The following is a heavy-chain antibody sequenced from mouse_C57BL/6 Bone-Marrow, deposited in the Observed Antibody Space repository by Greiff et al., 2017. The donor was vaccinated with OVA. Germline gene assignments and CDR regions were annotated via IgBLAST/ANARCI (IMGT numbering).Heavy chain of an antibody. CDR2: IDPNSGGT. CDR3: ARDGGAWFAY. J-gene: IGHJ3*01. CDR1: GYTFTSYW. Sequence: QVQLQQSGAELVKPGASVKLSCKASGYTFTSYWMHWVKQRPGRGLEWIGRIDPNSGGTKYNEKFKSKATLTVDKPSSTAHMQLSSLTSEDSAVYYCARDGGAWFAYWGQGTLVTVSA. V-gene: IGHV1-72*01.